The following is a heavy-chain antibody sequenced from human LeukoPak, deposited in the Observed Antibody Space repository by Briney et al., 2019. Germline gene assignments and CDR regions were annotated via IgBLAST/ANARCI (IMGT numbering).Heavy chain of an antibody. CDR2: INHSGST. CDR3: ARGPSRRWFGEYRGLDY. CDR1: GGSFSGYY. V-gene: IGHV4-34*01. D-gene: IGHD3-10*01. J-gene: IGHJ4*02. Sequence: PSETLSLTCAVYGGSFSGYYWSWIRQPPGKGLEWIGEINHSGSTNYNPSLKSRVTISVDTSKNQFSLKLSSVTAADTAVYYCARGPSRRWFGEYRGLDYWGQGTLVTVSS.